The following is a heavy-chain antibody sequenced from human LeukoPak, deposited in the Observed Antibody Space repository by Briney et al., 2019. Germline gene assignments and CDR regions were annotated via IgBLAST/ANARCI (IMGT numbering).Heavy chain of an antibody. CDR1: GGSISSYY. Sequence: PSETLSLTCTVSGGSISSYYWSWIRQPPGKGLEWIGYIYYSGGTIYNSSLKSRVTISVDTSKNQFSLKLSSVTAADTAVYYCARTVPGTKVFDYWGQGTLVTVSS. CDR3: ARTVPGTKVFDY. V-gene: IGHV4-59*01. CDR2: IYYSGGT. D-gene: IGHD6-19*01. J-gene: IGHJ4*02.